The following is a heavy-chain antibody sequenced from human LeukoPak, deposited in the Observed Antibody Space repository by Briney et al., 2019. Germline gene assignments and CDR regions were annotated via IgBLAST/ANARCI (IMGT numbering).Heavy chain of an antibody. CDR1: AFTFSSQS. J-gene: IGHJ4*02. Sequence: PGGSLRLSCVASAFTFSSQSMNWVRQAPGKGLGWVSYISSGSSTIYYADSVKGRFTISRDNAKNSLYLQMNSLRDEDTAVYYCAKGRDGYNADFDYWGQGTLVTVSS. V-gene: IGHV3-48*02. CDR2: ISSGSSTI. CDR3: AKGRDGYNADFDY. D-gene: IGHD5-24*01.